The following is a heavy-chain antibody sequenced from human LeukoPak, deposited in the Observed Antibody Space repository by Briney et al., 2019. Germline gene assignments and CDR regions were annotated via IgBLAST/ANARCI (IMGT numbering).Heavy chain of an antibody. D-gene: IGHD2-15*01. Sequence: SETLSLTCAVYGGSFSGYCWSWIRQPPGKGLEWIGEINHSGSTNYNPSLKSRVTISVDTSKNQFSLKLSSVTAADTAVYYCARAVVWLPFDYWGQGTLVTVSS. CDR3: ARAVVWLPFDY. V-gene: IGHV4-34*01. CDR2: INHSGST. CDR1: GGSFSGYC. J-gene: IGHJ4*02.